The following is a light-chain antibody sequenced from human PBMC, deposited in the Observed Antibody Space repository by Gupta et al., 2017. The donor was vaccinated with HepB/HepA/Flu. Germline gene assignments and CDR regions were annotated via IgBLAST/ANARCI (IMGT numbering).Light chain of an antibody. CDR2: GAS. CDR3: QQYGSSPRT. J-gene: IGKJ1*01. Sequence: EIVLTQSPGTLSLSPGERATLSCRASQSVSSSYLSWYQQKPGQAPRLLIYGASSRATGIPDRFSGSGSGTDFPLTISRLEPEDFAAYYCQQYGSSPRTFGHGTKVEI. V-gene: IGKV3-20*01. CDR1: QSVSSSY.